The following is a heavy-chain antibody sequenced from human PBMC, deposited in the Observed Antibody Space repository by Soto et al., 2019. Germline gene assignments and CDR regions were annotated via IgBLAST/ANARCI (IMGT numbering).Heavy chain of an antibody. Sequence: ASVKVSCKASGYTFTSYYMHWVRQAPGQGLEGMGIINPSGGSTSYAQKFQGRVTMTRDTSTSTVYMELSSLRSEDTAVYYCARGRPDSSGYYYVDSYFDYWGQGTLVTVSS. CDR1: GYTFTSYY. D-gene: IGHD3-22*01. J-gene: IGHJ4*02. V-gene: IGHV1-46*01. CDR3: ARGRPDSSGYYYVDSYFDY. CDR2: INPSGGST.